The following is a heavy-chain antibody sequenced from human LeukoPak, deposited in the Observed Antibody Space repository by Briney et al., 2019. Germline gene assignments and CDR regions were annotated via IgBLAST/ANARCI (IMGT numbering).Heavy chain of an antibody. Sequence: SETLSLTCTVSGGSISSYYWSWIRQPAGKGLEWIGRIYTSGSTNYNPSLKSRVTMSVDTSKNQFSLRLKYVTAADTAVYYCARDVPRGTGYMDVWGKGTTVTVSS. CDR1: GGSISSYY. CDR2: IYTSGST. D-gene: IGHD3-10*01. CDR3: ARDVPRGTGYMDV. V-gene: IGHV4-4*07. J-gene: IGHJ6*03.